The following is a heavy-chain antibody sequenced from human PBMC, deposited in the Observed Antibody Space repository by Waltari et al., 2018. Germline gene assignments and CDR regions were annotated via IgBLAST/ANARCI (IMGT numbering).Heavy chain of an antibody. D-gene: IGHD2-21*02. V-gene: IGHV1-2*02. J-gene: IGHJ4*02. CDR3: AREYCGGDCRLFDF. CDR2: INPNGGST. Sequence: LVQSGAEVMKPGASVKVSCTVSSDHITQHYIHWVRQAPGQGLEWMGWINPNGGSTHYAQRYRGRITMTWDTSMTTSYMGLSGLRSDDTAVYYCAREYCGGDCRLFDFWGQGTLVTVSS. CDR1: SDHITQHY.